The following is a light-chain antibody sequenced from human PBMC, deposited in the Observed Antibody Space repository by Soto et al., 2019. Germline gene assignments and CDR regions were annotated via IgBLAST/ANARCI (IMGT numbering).Light chain of an antibody. CDR3: QQYDTYPLT. CDR1: QDIRNY. Sequence: DIQMTQSPSSLSASVGDRVTITCRASQDIRNYLAWFQQKPGKDPKALIYAASTLQSGVPSKFSGSGSATDFTLIIGSLQPEDFANYYCQQYDTYPLTFGGGTKVEIK. V-gene: IGKV1-16*02. CDR2: AAS. J-gene: IGKJ4*01.